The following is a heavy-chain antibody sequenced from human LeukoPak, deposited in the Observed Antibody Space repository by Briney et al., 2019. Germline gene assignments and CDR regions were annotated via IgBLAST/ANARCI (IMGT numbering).Heavy chain of an antibody. Sequence: GGSLRLSCAASGFTFSSYGMHWVRQAPGKGLEWVAFIRYDGSNKYYADSVKGRFTISRDNSKNTLYLQMSSLRAEDTAVYYCAEDYWMGATTVVWGQGTLVTVSS. V-gene: IGHV3-30*02. CDR3: AEDYWMGATTVV. J-gene: IGHJ4*02. D-gene: IGHD1-26*01. CDR2: IRYDGSNK. CDR1: GFTFSSYG.